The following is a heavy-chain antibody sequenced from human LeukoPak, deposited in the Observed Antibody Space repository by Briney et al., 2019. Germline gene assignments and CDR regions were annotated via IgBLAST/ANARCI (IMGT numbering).Heavy chain of an antibody. V-gene: IGHV1-18*01. D-gene: IGHD2-2*01. CDR2: ISAYNGNT. J-gene: IGHJ4*02. CDR1: GYTFTSYG. CDR3: ARDVLGYCSSTSCTGGGY. Sequence: ASVKVSCKASGYTFTSYGISWVRQAPGQGLEWMGWISAYNGNTNYAQKLQGRVTMTTDTSTSTAYMELRSLRSDDTAVYYCARDVLGYCSSTSCTGGGYWGQGTLVTVSS.